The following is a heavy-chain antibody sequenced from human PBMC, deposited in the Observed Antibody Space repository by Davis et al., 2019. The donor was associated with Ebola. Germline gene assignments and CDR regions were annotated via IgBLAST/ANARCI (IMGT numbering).Heavy chain of an antibody. CDR1: GGSFSGYY. CDR3: ARIAAAVHNWFDP. V-gene: IGHV4-34*01. CDR2: INHSGST. J-gene: IGHJ5*02. Sequence: PSETLSLTCAVYGGSFSGYYWSWIRQPPGKGLEWIGEINHSGSTNYNPSLKSRVTISVDTSKNQFSLKLSSVTAADTAVYYCARIAAAVHNWFDPWGQGTLVTVSS. D-gene: IGHD6-13*01.